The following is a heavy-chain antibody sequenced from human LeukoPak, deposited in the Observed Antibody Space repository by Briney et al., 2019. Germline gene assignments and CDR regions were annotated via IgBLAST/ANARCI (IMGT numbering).Heavy chain of an antibody. CDR3: ARNSSLTTLKGGWFDP. J-gene: IGHJ5*02. D-gene: IGHD4-11*01. V-gene: IGHV4-38-2*01. CDR2: IYHSGYA. Sequence: SETLSLTCAVSGYAINSGYSWTWLRQRPGKGLEWIGNIYHSGYAYYNPSLKSRVTISLDASKNQFSLRLSSVTAADTAVYYCARNSSLTTLKGGWFDPWGQGTLVTVSS. CDR1: GYAINSGYS.